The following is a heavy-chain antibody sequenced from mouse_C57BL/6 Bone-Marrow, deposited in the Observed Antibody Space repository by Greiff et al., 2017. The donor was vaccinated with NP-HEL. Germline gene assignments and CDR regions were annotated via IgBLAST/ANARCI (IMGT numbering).Heavy chain of an antibody. J-gene: IGHJ4*01. CDR2: IDPSDSET. V-gene: IGHV1-52*01. D-gene: IGHD1-1*01. Sequence: QVQLQQPGAELVRPGSSVKLSCKASGYTFTSYWMHWVKQRPIQGLEWIGNIDPSDSETHYNQKFKGKATLTVDKSSSTANMQLSSLTSEDSAVYCCARCPYCYGNNYAMDYWGQGTSVTVTS. CDR3: ARCPYCYGNNYAMDY. CDR1: GYTFTSYW.